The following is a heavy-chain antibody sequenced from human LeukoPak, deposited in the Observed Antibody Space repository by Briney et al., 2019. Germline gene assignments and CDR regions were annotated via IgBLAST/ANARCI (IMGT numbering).Heavy chain of an antibody. Sequence: PGGSLRLSSAASGFTFSSYGMHWVRQAPGKGLEWVAFIRYDGSNKYYADSVKGRFTISRDNSKNTLYLQMNSLRAEDTAVYYCAKGGRNCSSTSCYRGREYYYYYYYMDVWGKGTTVTVSS. CDR2: IRYDGSNK. J-gene: IGHJ6*03. V-gene: IGHV3-30*02. D-gene: IGHD2-2*02. CDR1: GFTFSSYG. CDR3: AKGGRNCSSTSCYRGREYYYYYYYMDV.